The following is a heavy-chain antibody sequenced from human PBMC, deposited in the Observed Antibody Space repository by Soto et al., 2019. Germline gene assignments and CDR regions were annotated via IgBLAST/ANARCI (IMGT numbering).Heavy chain of an antibody. CDR1: GGSISSGGYY. D-gene: IGHD2-2*01. CDR3: ARGTGYCSSTSCSNWFDP. V-gene: IGHV4-31*03. CDR2: IYYSGST. Sequence: QVQLQESGPGLVKPSQTLSLTCTVSGGSISSGGYYWSWIRQHPGKGLEWIGYIYYSGSTYYNPSLKSRVTISVDPSKNQFSLKLSSVTAADTAVYYCARGTGYCSSTSCSNWFDPWGQGTLVTVSS. J-gene: IGHJ5*02.